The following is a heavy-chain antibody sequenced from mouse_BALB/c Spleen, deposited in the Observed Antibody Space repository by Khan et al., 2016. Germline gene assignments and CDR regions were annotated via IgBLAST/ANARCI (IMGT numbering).Heavy chain of an antibody. CDR1: GFIFTNYW. J-gene: IGHJ3*01. CDR2: IRLKSNNYAK. CDR3: TRDWAWFTY. V-gene: IGHV6-6*02. Sequence: EVKLEESGGGLVQPGGSMKLSCVVSGFIFTNYWMNWVRQSPEKGLEWIAEIRLKSNNYAKHYAESVKGRFTISRDDSKNSVYLQMNNLRVEDTGIYYCTRDWAWFTYWGQGTLVTVSA.